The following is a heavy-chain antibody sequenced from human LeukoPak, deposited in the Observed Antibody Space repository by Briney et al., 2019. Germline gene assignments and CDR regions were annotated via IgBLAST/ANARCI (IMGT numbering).Heavy chain of an antibody. D-gene: IGHD1-26*01. Sequence: GESLKISCKGSGYSFTSYWIGWVRQMPGKGPEWMGIIHPADSDTRYSPSFQGQVTISADKSISTAYLQWSSLKASDTAMYYCVRLVSGRSEFEHWGQGTLVTVSS. CDR3: VRLVSGRSEFEH. J-gene: IGHJ4*02. CDR1: GYSFTSYW. V-gene: IGHV5-51*01. CDR2: IHPADSDT.